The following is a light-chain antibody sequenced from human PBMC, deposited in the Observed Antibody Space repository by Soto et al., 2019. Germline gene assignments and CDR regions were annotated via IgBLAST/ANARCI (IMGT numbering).Light chain of an antibody. CDR2: DAS. CDR1: QGISSW. V-gene: IGKV1-5*01. Sequence: QISQSPATLSASVGDRVTNTCRASQGISSWLAWYQLKPGKAPKVLIYDASKLENGVPSRFGASGSGTEFTLTISCLQPEDFASDFCQQYNSYSWTFGQGTKVDI. CDR3: QQYNSYSWT. J-gene: IGKJ1*01.